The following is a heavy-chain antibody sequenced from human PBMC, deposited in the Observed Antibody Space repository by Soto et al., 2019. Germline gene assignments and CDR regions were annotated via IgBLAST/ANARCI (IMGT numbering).Heavy chain of an antibody. J-gene: IGHJ6*02. D-gene: IGHD2-21*01. Sequence: WGSLRLSCAASGFTFDDYAIHFFGQAPGKGLEWVSLISWDGGSTYYADSVKGRFTISRDNSKNSLYLQMNSLRAEDTALYYCAKGGGVVLYYYYGMDVWGQGTTVTVSS. CDR1: GFTFDDYA. CDR2: ISWDGGST. V-gene: IGHV3-43D*04. CDR3: AKGGGVVLYYYYGMDV.